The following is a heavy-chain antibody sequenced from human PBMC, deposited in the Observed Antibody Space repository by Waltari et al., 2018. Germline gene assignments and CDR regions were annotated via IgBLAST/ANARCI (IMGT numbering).Heavy chain of an antibody. Sequence: QLQLQESGPRLVRPSETLSHICRVSGVSLTSNRYYWAWIRQSPGQGLEWIGTVSYSGTTYISPSLKSRVSVSRDTSKNQVSLILGSVTAADMAVYYCATYIGASVGTAAFDVWGQGTMVTVSS. CDR3: ATYIGASVGTAAFDV. CDR1: GVSLTSNRYY. J-gene: IGHJ3*01. D-gene: IGHD5-12*01. CDR2: VSYSGTT. V-gene: IGHV4-39*01.